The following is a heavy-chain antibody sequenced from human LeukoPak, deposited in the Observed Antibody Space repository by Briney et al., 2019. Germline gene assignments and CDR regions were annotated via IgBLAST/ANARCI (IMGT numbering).Heavy chain of an antibody. J-gene: IGHJ4*02. V-gene: IGHV3-23*01. CDR3: AKSKGAAAKLRGDY. CDR2: ISGTGGST. CDR1: GFTFSTYA. D-gene: IGHD6-13*01. Sequence: GGSLRLSCAASGFTFSTYAMTWVRQAPGKGLEWVSLISGTGGSTYYADSVKGRFTISRDNSKNTLYLQMNSLRAEDTAVYYCAKSKGAAAKLRGDYWGQGTLVTVSS.